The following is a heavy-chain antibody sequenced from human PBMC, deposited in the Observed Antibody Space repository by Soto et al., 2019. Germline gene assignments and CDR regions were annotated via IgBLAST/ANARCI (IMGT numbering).Heavy chain of an antibody. V-gene: IGHV1-2*02. CDR1: GYTFTGYY. CDR2: INPNSGGT. D-gene: IGHD3-10*01. Sequence: ASVKVSCKASGYTFTGYYMHWVRQAPGQGLEWMGWINPNSGGTNYARKFQGRVTMTRDTSISTAYMELSRLRSDDTAVYYCARGGSLLWFGDHLFYGMDVWGQGTTVTVSS. CDR3: ARGGSLLWFGDHLFYGMDV. J-gene: IGHJ6*02.